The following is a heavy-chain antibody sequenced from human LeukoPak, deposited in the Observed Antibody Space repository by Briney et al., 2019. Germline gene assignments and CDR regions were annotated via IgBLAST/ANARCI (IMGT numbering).Heavy chain of an antibody. D-gene: IGHD3-3*01. Sequence: SETLSLTCTVSGGSISSYYWSWIRQPPGKGLEWIGYIYYSGSTNYNPSLKSRVTISVDTSKNQFSLKLSSVTAADTAVCYCARHLRFLEWHGDAFDIWGQGTMVTVSS. V-gene: IGHV4-59*08. J-gene: IGHJ3*02. CDR3: ARHLRFLEWHGDAFDI. CDR2: IYYSGST. CDR1: GGSISSYY.